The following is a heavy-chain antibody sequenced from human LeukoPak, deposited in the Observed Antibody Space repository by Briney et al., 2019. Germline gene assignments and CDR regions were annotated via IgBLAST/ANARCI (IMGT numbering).Heavy chain of an antibody. J-gene: IGHJ3*02. D-gene: IGHD3-10*01. CDR3: ARRGSGYAFDI. Sequence: GGSLRLSCGASGFTFSSYGMHWVRQAPGKGLEWVAVISYDGSNKYYADSVKGRFTISRDNSKNTLYLQMNSLRAEDTAVYYCARRGSGYAFDIWGQGTMVTVSS. CDR1: GFTFSSYG. CDR2: ISYDGSNK. V-gene: IGHV3-30*03.